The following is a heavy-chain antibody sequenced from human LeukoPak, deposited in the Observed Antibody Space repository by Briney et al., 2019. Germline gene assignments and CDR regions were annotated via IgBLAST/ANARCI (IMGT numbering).Heavy chain of an antibody. CDR2: INWNGGYT. V-gene: IGHV3-20*04. CDR1: GFTFDDYG. Sequence: GGSLRLSCAASGFTFDDYGMTWVRQVPGKGLEWVSAINWNGGYTSYADSVKGRFTVSRDNAKSCLYLQMSRLRSDDTAVYYCARVAVRGLRWTPLDYWGQGTLVTVSS. D-gene: IGHD4-23*01. J-gene: IGHJ4*02. CDR3: ARVAVRGLRWTPLDY.